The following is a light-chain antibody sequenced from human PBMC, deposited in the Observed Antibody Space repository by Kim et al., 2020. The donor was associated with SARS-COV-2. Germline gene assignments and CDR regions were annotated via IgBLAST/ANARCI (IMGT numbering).Light chain of an antibody. CDR2: YDR. CDR3: QVWDSSSDHRV. J-gene: IGLJ3*02. CDR1: NSGRKR. Sequence: APGKTVRFTGGGNNSGRKRVHWYQQQPGQVPVLVIHYDRDRPSGIPERFSGSNSGNTATLTISRVEAGDEADYYCQVWDSSSDHRVFGGGTQLTVL. V-gene: IGLV3-21*04.